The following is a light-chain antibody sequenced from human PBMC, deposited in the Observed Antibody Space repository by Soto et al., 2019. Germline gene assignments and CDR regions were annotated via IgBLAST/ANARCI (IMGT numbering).Light chain of an antibody. CDR1: QSISSW. V-gene: IGKV1-5*01. J-gene: IGKJ1*01. Sequence: DIQMTQSPSTLSAAVGDRVTITCRASQSISSWLAWYQQKPGKAPKLLIYDASSLESGVPSRFSGSGSGTEFTLTISSLQPDDFATYYCQQYNSYSWGFGQGTKVDI. CDR2: DAS. CDR3: QQYNSYSWG.